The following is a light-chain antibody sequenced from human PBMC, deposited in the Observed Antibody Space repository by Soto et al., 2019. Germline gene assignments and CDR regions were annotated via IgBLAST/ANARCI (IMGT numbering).Light chain of an antibody. CDR1: QGISNH. CDR3: QKYNSAPLT. CDR2: TAS. Sequence: DIQVTQSPSSLSASVGDRVTITCRASQGISNHLAWYQQKPGKVPKLLIYTASNLQSGVPSRFSGSGSGTGFTLTISSLQPEDVATYYCQKYNSAPLTFGGGTKVEIK. V-gene: IGKV1-27*01. J-gene: IGKJ4*01.